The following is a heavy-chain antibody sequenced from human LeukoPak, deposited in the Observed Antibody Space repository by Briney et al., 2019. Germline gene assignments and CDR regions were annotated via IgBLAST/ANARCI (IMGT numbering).Heavy chain of an antibody. CDR3: ATTGYSSHWEYY. J-gene: IGHJ4*02. CDR2: INPGRSET. Sequence: GESLKISCKISGYSLTSYWIGWARQMPGKGLEWMGIINPGRSETQYSPSFQGQVNISVDKSITTAYLQWSSLEVSDTAMYYCATTGYSSHWEYYWGQGTLVTVSS. V-gene: IGHV5-51*01. CDR1: GYSLTSYW. D-gene: IGHD6-13*01.